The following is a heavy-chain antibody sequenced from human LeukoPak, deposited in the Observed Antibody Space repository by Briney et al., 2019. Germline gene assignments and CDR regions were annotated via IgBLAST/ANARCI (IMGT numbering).Heavy chain of an antibody. CDR2: ITASGGNT. J-gene: IGHJ4*02. V-gene: IGHV3-23*01. CDR1: GFTFSSYA. CDR3: AKGNGYSYGRYYFDY. D-gene: IGHD5-18*01. Sequence: GGSLRLSCAASGFTFSSYAMGWVRQAPGKGLEWVSAITASGGNTYYADSAKGRFAISRDNSKNTLYLQVNSLRAEDTAVYYCAKGNGYSYGRYYFDYWGQGTLVTVSS.